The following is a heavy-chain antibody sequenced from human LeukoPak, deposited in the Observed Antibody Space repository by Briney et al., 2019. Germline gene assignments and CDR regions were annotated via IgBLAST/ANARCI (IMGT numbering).Heavy chain of an antibody. V-gene: IGHV1-18*01. D-gene: IGHD4-17*01. CDR2: ISAYNGNT. Sequence: GASVKVSCKASGYTFTSYGISWVRQAPGQGVEWMGWISAYNGNTNYAQKLQGRVTMTTDTSTSTAYMELRSLRSDDTAVYYSARATVTSHYYYYGMDVWGQGTTVTVSS. CDR3: ARATVTSHYYYYGMDV. CDR1: GYTFTSYG. J-gene: IGHJ6*02.